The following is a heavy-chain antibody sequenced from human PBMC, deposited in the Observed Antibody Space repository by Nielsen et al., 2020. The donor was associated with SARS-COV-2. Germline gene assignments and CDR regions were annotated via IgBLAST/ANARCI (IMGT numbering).Heavy chain of an antibody. CDR2: INAGNGNT. CDR1: GYTFTSYA. V-gene: IGHV1-3*01. D-gene: IGHD1-1*01. CDR3: ARRSGTTGTTLGY. J-gene: IGHJ4*02. Sequence: ASVKVSCKASGYTFTSYAMHWVRQAPGQRLEWMGWINAGNGNTKYSQKFQGRVTITRDTSASTAYMELSSLRSEDTAVYYCARRSGTTGTTLGYWGQGTLVTVSS.